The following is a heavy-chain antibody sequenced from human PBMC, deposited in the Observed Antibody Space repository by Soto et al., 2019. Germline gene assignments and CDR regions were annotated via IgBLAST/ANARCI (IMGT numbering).Heavy chain of an antibody. CDR1: GGSFSGYY. J-gene: IGHJ4*02. D-gene: IGHD2-8*02. V-gene: IGHV4-34*01. CDR3: ARDKITGLFEY. Sequence: QVQLQQRGAGLLKPSETLSLTCAVYGGSFSGYYWTWIRQPPGTGLEWSGEINHSGSTNYNPSLKSRVTISVNTSKNQFTLKLTSVTAADTAAYNCARDKITGLFEYWGQGTLVTVSS. CDR2: INHSGST.